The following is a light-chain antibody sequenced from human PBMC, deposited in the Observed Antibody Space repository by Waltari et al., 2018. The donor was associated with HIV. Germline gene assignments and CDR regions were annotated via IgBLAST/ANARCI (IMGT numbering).Light chain of an antibody. J-gene: IGLJ3*02. CDR3: AAWDDSLSGPV. CDR2: RNN. Sequence: QSVLTPPPSASGTPGQRVTISCSGSSSNIGSNYVYCSQQLPGTAPKLLIYRNNQRPSGVPDRFSGSKSGTSASLAISGLRSEDEADYYCAAWDDSLSGPVFGGGTKLTVL. V-gene: IGLV1-47*01. CDR1: SSNIGSNY.